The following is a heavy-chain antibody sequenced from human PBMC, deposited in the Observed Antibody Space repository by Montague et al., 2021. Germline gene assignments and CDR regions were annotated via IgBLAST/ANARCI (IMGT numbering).Heavy chain of an antibody. CDR1: GGSFSANY. D-gene: IGHD3-3*01. Sequence: SETLSLTCAVYGGSFSANYWSWIRQPPGKGLEWIGEIYPSGRTNYNPSFKSRVSMSVDTSKNQFSLKLSSVTAADTAMYFCARGSRPHYDFWTGYSPYFDSWGQGTLVTVSS. CDR3: ARGSRPHYDFWTGYSPYFDS. V-gene: IGHV4-34*01. CDR2: IYPSGRT. J-gene: IGHJ4*02.